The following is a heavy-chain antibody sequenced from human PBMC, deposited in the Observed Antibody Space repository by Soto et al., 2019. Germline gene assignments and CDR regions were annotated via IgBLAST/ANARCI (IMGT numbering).Heavy chain of an antibody. CDR1: GFTFSSYA. Sequence: GGSLRLSCAASGFTFSSYAMNWVRQAPGEGLEWVSAISGSGGSTYYADSVKGRFTISRDNSKNTLYLQMNSLRAEDTAVYYCAKGVAARPGWFDPWGQGTLVTVSS. D-gene: IGHD6-6*01. CDR3: AKGVAARPGWFDP. CDR2: ISGSGGST. V-gene: IGHV3-23*01. J-gene: IGHJ5*02.